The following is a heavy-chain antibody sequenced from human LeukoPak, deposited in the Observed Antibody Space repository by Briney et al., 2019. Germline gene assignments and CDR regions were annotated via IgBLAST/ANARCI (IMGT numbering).Heavy chain of an antibody. CDR2: IWSDGTNQ. D-gene: IGHD4-11*01. CDR3: ARDAQRGFDYSNSLEY. V-gene: IGHV3-33*01. CDR1: GFIFNHYG. Sequence: SGRSLRLSCAAAGFIFNHYGMHWVRQAPGKGLERVAVIWSDGTNQYYANSVKGRFTISRDDSGNTVYLQMNSLRPEDTGVYYCARDAQRGFDYSNSLEYWGQGTPVTVS. J-gene: IGHJ4*02.